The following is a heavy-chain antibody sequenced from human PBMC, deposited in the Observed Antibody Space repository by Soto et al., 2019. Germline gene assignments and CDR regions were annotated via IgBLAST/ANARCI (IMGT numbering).Heavy chain of an antibody. D-gene: IGHD1-20*01. V-gene: IGHV1-8*01. CDR3: ARRIRVTHDEDAFYI. J-gene: IGHJ3*02. Sequence: QVQLVQSGAEVKKPGASVKVSCKASGYTFTSYDINWVRQATGQGLEWMGWMNPNSGNTGYAQKYQGRVTMTRNTSISKAYMELSSLRSEDTAVYYCARRIRVTHDEDAFYIWGQGTMVTVSS. CDR2: MNPNSGNT. CDR1: GYTFTSYD.